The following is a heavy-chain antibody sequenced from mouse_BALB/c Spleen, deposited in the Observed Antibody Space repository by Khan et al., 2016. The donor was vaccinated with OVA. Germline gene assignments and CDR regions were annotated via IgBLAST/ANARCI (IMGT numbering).Heavy chain of an antibody. CDR2: INTYTGEP. Sequence: LVESGPELKKPGETVKISCKASGYTFISFGMNWVKQSPGKALKWMGWINTYTGEPTYADDFKGRFAFSLETSASTAYLQINNLQNEDTATYFCARPPYFSYTLDYWGQGASVTVSS. CDR1: GYTFISFG. J-gene: IGHJ4*01. D-gene: IGHD2-10*01. V-gene: IGHV9-3-1*01. CDR3: ARPPYFSYTLDY.